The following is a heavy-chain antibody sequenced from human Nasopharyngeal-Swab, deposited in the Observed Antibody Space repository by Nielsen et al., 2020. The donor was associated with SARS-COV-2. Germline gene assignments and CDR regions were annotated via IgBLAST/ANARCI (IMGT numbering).Heavy chain of an antibody. Sequence: GSLRLSCTVSGASISAYYWTWIRQPPGKGLEWIGYIYYSGSTNYSPSLRSRVTISVDTSKNQFSLKLSSVTAADTAVYYCARQGYCSGGSCSSDYYYAMDVWGPGITVTVTS. D-gene: IGHD2-15*01. CDR3: ARQGYCSGGSCSSDYYYAMDV. CDR1: GASISAYY. CDR2: IYYSGST. V-gene: IGHV4-59*08. J-gene: IGHJ6*02.